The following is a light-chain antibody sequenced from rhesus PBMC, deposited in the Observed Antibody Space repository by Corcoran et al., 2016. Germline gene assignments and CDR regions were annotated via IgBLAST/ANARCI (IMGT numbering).Light chain of an antibody. CDR3: LQSSNWPRT. J-gene: IGKJ1*01. CDR1: QSVSSY. CDR2: GAS. V-gene: IGKV3-24*04. Sequence: EIVMTQSPATLALSPGERATLSCRASQSVSSYLTWYQQKPGQAPRLLIYGASSRAPGIPDRFSGSGSGTEFTLTISSLEPEDVGLYFCLQSSNWPRTFGQGTKVEIK.